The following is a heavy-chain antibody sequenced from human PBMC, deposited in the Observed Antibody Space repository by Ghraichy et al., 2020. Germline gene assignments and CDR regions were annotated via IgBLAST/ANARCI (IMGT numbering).Heavy chain of an antibody. CDR1: GDSISSISYY. D-gene: IGHD1-26*01. J-gene: IGHJ4*02. Sequence: SETLSLTCTVSGDSISSISYYWGWIRQPPGKGLEWIGNIFYSGSTYYNPSLKSRVTISVDTSKNQFSLKLSSVTAADTAVYYCAREAPELIIYDYWGQGTLVTVSS. V-gene: IGHV4-39*07. CDR2: IFYSGST. CDR3: AREAPELIIYDY.